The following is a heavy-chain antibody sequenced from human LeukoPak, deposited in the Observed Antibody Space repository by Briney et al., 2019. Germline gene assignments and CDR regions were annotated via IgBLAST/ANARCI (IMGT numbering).Heavy chain of an antibody. V-gene: IGHV3-48*03. J-gene: IGHJ4*02. D-gene: IGHD4-17*01. CDR1: GFTFSSYE. Sequence: GGSLRLSCAASGFTFSSYEMNWVRQAPGKGLEWVSYISGSGSTIYYADSVKGRFTISRDNAKNSLYLQMNSLRAEDTAVYYCARLSVTTSYYFDYWGQGTLVTVSS. CDR3: ARLSVTTSYYFDY. CDR2: ISGSGSTI.